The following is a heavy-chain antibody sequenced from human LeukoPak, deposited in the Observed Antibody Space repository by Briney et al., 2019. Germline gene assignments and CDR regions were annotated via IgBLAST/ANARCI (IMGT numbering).Heavy chain of an antibody. J-gene: IGHJ6*02. V-gene: IGHV3-23*01. CDR2: ISASGDII. Sequence: GGSLRLSCAASGFSFGIYAMHWVRQAPGKGLEWVSGISASGDIIHAADSVKGRFTISRADNALYLQMNSLRAEDTAVYYCAKDHRSNYYYGMDVWGQGTTVTVSS. CDR3: AKDHRSNYYYGMDV. D-gene: IGHD2-2*01. CDR1: GFSFGIYA.